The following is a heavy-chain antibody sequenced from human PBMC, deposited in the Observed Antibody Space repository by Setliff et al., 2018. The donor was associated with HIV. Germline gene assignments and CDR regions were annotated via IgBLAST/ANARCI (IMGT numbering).Heavy chain of an antibody. CDR1: GYIFTSYY. CDR2: VDPSGGST. Sequence: ASVKVSCKASGYIFTSYYMHWLRQVPGQGLEWMGVVDPSGGSTHYAQKFEGRVTMTRDTSTSTFHMELSSLTSEDRAIYYCARDGRAVTSLMVVVSLKNGMDVWGQGTTVTVSS. CDR3: ARDGRAVTSLMVVVSLKNGMDV. J-gene: IGHJ6*02. D-gene: IGHD3-22*01. V-gene: IGHV1-46*01.